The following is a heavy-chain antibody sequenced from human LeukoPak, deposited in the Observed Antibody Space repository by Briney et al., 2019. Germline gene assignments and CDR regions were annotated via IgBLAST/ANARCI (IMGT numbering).Heavy chain of an antibody. CDR1: GGSISSSSYY. J-gene: IGHJ3*02. Sequence: PSETLSLTCTVSGGSISSSSYYWGWIRQPPGKGLEWIGSIYYSGSTYYNPSLKSRVTISVDTYKNQFSLKLSSVTAADTAVYYCARQGVRSDAFDIWGQGTMVTVSS. CDR2: IYYSGST. CDR3: ARQGVRSDAFDI. V-gene: IGHV4-39*01. D-gene: IGHD2-8*01.